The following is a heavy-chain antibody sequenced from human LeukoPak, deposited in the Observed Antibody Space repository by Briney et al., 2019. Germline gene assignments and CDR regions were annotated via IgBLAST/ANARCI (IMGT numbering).Heavy chain of an antibody. Sequence: ASVKVSCKASGYTFTSCYMHWVRQAPGQGLEWMGIINPSGGSTSYAQKFQGRVTMTRDTSTSTVYMELSSLRSEDTAVYYCARGYCSSTSCYEPPRYWGQGTLVTVSS. D-gene: IGHD2-2*01. V-gene: IGHV1-46*01. J-gene: IGHJ4*02. CDR2: INPSGGST. CDR1: GYTFTSCY. CDR3: ARGYCSSTSCYEPPRY.